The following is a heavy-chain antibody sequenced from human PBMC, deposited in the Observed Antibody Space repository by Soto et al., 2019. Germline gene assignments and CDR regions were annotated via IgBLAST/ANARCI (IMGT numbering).Heavy chain of an antibody. CDR1: GGSISSGGYY. V-gene: IGHV4-31*03. Sequence: QVQLQESGPGLVKPSQTLSLTCTVSGGSISSGGYYWIWIRQHPGKGLEWIGYIYYRGRTYNNPYLKSRVTIAVDTAKNQFSLKLSSVTAADTAVYDGARGVIHWGQGTLVTVSS. J-gene: IGHJ4*02. CDR2: IYYRGRT. D-gene: IGHD2-21*01. CDR3: ARGVIH.